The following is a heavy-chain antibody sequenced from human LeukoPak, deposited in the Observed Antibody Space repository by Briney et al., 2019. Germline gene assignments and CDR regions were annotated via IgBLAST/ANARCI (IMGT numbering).Heavy chain of an antibody. Sequence: PSETLSLTCTVSGGSISSGGYYWGWIRQHPGKGLEWIGYIYYSGNTYYNPSLWSRVTISVDTSKNHFSLKLSSVTAADTAVYYCARGGRGSGSDYWYFDLWGRGTLVTVSS. V-gene: IGHV4-31*03. J-gene: IGHJ2*01. D-gene: IGHD3-10*01. CDR1: GGSISSGGYY. CDR2: IYYSGNT. CDR3: ARGGRGSGSDYWYFDL.